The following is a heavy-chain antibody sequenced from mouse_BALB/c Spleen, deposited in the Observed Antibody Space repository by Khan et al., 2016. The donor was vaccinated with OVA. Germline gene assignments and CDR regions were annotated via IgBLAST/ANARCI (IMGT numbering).Heavy chain of an antibody. Sequence: EVQLQESGPGLVKPSQSLSLTCTVTGYSITSDYAWNWIRQFPGNKLEWMGYISYSGRTSYNPSLKSRISITRETSKNQFFLQLTSVTTEDTATXSCARSVTITTVVATAFDYWGQGTTLTVSS. D-gene: IGHD1-1*01. CDR3: ARSVTITTVVATAFDY. J-gene: IGHJ2*01. CDR1: GYSITSDYA. V-gene: IGHV3-2*02. CDR2: ISYSGRT.